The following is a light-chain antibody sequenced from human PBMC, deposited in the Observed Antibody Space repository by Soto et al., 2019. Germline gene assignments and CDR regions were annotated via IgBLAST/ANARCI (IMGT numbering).Light chain of an antibody. CDR1: SSDVGGYYY. J-gene: IGLJ3*02. Sequence: QSVLTQPASVSGSPGQSITISCTGTSSDVGGYYYVSWYQHHPGKAPKLMIYQVSNRPSGVSNRFSGSKSGNTASLTISGLQSEDEADYSCSAFDDSLNHWVFGGVTKLTVL. CDR2: QVS. V-gene: IGLV2-14*01. CDR3: SAFDDSLNHWV.